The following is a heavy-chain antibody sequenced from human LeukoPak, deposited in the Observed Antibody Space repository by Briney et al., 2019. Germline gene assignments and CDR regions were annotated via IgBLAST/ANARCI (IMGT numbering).Heavy chain of an antibody. CDR3: ARDPAVAGRPPFDY. V-gene: IGHV1-2*02. J-gene: IGHJ4*02. D-gene: IGHD6-19*01. Sequence: ASVKVSCKASGYTFTGYYMHWVRQAPGQGLEWMGWINPNSGGTNYAQKFQGRVTMTRDTSISTAYMELSRLRSDDTAVYYCARDPAVAGRPPFDYWGQGTLVTVSS. CDR2: INPNSGGT. CDR1: GYTFTGYY.